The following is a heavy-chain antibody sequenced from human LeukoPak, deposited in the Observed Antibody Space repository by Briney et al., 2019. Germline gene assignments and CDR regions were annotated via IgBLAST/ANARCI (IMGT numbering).Heavy chain of an antibody. CDR2: ISGSGGST. D-gene: IGHD6-13*01. V-gene: IGHV3-23*01. Sequence: GGSLRLSCAASGFTFSGYSMNWVRQAPGKGLEWVSVISGSGGSTDYADSVKGRFTISRDNSKKTLYLQMYSLGAEDTAVYYCSSSRGYDYGMDVWGQGTTVTVSS. J-gene: IGHJ6*02. CDR1: GFTFSGYS. CDR3: SSSRGYDYGMDV.